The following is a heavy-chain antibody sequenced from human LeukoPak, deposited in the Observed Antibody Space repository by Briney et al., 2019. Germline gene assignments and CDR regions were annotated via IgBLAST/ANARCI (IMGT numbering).Heavy chain of an antibody. V-gene: IGHV4-31*03. CDR2: IYYSGST. J-gene: IGHJ5*02. D-gene: IGHD4-17*01. CDR3: ARESYGDDTFDP. CDR1: GGSISSGGYY. Sequence: PSETLSLTCTVSGGSISSGGYYWSWIRQHPGKGLEWIGYIYYSGSTYYNPSLKSRVTISVDTSKSQFSLKLSSVTAADTAVYYCARESYGDDTFDPWGQETLVTVSS.